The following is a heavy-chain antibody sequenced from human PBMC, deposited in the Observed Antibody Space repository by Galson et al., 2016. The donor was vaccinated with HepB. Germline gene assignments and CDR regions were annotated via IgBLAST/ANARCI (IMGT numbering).Heavy chain of an antibody. J-gene: IGHJ6*02. Sequence: QSGAEVKRPGESLKISCQGSGYNFDNYWIAWGRQMPGKGLEWKGIIYPGGPHTPSSPSFQGTVTFSADKSINTAYLQWSSLKASDTAMYFCARRREGFYVMDVWGQGTTVIV. D-gene: IGHD5-24*01. CDR1: GYNFDNYW. CDR3: ARRREGFYVMDV. V-gene: IGHV5-51*01. CDR2: IYPGGPHT.